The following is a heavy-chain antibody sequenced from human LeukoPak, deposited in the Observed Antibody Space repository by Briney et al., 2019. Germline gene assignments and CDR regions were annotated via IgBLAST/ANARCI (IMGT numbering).Heavy chain of an antibody. D-gene: IGHD5-24*01. CDR2: IYYSGST. J-gene: IGHJ3*02. CDR3: AMNRDGYNPYAFDI. CDR1: GGSISSYY. Sequence: PSETLSLTCTVSGGSISSYYWSWIRRPPGKGLEWIGYIYYSGSTNYNPSLKSRVTISVDTSKNQFSLKLSSVTAADTAVYYYAMNRDGYNPYAFDIWGQGTMVTVSS. V-gene: IGHV4-59*01.